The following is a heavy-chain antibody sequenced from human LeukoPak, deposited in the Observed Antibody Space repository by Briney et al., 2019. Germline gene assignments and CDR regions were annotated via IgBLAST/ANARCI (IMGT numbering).Heavy chain of an antibody. Sequence: GGTLRLSCAASGFTFSSYGMSWVRQAPGKGLEWVSAISGSGGSTYYADSVKGRFTISRDNSKNTLYLQMNSLRAEDTAVYYCAKDRDITMVRGIFDYWGQGTLVTVSS. V-gene: IGHV3-23*01. CDR1: GFTFSSYG. D-gene: IGHD3-10*01. J-gene: IGHJ4*02. CDR2: ISGSGGST. CDR3: AKDRDITMVRGIFDY.